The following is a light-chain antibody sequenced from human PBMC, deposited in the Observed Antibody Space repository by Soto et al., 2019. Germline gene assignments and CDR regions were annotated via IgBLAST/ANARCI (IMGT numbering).Light chain of an antibody. CDR2: DAS. CDR1: QTISSGF. Sequence: IVMTQSPAILYLSPGDGATLSCMASQTISSGFLAWYQQKVGQAPRLLIYDASNRATGVPDRFSGSGSGTDFSLTISRLEPEDFAVYHCQQYSSSPRTFGQGTRLEIK. J-gene: IGKJ5*01. CDR3: QQYSSSPRT. V-gene: IGKV3-20*01.